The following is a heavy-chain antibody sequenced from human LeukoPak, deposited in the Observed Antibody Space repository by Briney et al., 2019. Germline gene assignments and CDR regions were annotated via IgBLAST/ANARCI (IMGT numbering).Heavy chain of an antibody. D-gene: IGHD5-18*01. CDR3: AKDINAKGYSYGYFQH. Sequence: SLRLSCAASGFTFDDYAMHWVRQAPGKGLEWVSGISWNSGSIGYVDSVKGRFTISRDNAKNSLYLQMNSLRAEDTALYYCAKDINAKGYSYGYFQHWGQGTLVTVSS. J-gene: IGHJ1*01. V-gene: IGHV3-9*01. CDR2: ISWNSGSI. CDR1: GFTFDDYA.